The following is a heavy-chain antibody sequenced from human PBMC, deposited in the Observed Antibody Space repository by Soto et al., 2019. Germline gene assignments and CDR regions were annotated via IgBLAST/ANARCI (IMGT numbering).Heavy chain of an antibody. V-gene: IGHV3-53*02. Sequence: EVQLVETGGGLIQPGGSLRLSCAASGFTVSSNYMSWVRQAPGKGLEWVSVIYSGGSTYYADSVKGRFTISRDNSKNTLYLQMNSLRAEDTAVYYCARLTMTTVTYFDYCGQGTLVTVSS. D-gene: IGHD4-17*01. CDR2: IYSGGST. CDR1: GFTVSSNY. J-gene: IGHJ4*02. CDR3: ARLTMTTVTYFDY.